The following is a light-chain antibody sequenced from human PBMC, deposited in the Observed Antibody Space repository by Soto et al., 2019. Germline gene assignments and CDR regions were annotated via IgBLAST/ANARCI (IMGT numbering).Light chain of an antibody. CDR1: QIGYNNY. V-gene: IGKV3-20*01. Sequence: EIVLTQSPGTLSFSPGERATLTCRASQIGYNNYLAWFQQKPGQAPRLLIYGASSRATGIPDRFSGSGSGTDFTLSISRLEPEAVAVYYCQQYGNLTFTFGPGTKVGI. CDR3: QQYGNLTFT. J-gene: IGKJ3*01. CDR2: GAS.